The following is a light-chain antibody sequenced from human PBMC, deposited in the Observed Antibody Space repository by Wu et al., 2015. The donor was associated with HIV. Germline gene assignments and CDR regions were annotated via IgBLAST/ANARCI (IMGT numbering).Light chain of an antibody. CDR3: QHFTPYRFT. Sequence: EIVLTQSPATLSLSPGERATLSCRASQSVSNYLAWYQQKPGQTPRLLIYDASTRATGIPARFSGSGSGTDFTLTISSLQPEDFATYYCQHFTPYRFTFGQGTTLEI. J-gene: IGKJ2*01. CDR1: QSVSNY. V-gene: IGKV3-11*01. CDR2: DAS.